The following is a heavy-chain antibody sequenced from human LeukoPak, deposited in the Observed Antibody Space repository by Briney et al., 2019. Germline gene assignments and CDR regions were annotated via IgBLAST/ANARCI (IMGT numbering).Heavy chain of an antibody. Sequence: SETLSLTCTVSGGSISSYYWSWIRQPAGKGLEWIGRIYTSGSTNYNPSLKSRVTMSVVTSKNQFSLKLSSVTAADTAVYYCARVCPKRWLQSYYYYGMDVWGQGTTVTVSS. CDR2: IYTSGST. J-gene: IGHJ6*02. D-gene: IGHD5-12*01. CDR3: ARVCPKRWLQSYYYYGMDV. V-gene: IGHV4-4*07. CDR1: GGSISSYY.